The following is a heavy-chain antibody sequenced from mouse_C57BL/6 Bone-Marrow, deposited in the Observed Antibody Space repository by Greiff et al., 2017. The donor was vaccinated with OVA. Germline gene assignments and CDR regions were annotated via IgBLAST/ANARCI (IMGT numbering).Heavy chain of an antibody. CDR2: FYPGSGSI. D-gene: IGHD1-1*01. V-gene: IGHV1-62-2*01. Sequence: QVQLQQSGAELVKPGASVKLSCKASGYTFTEYTIHWVKQRSGQGLEWIGWFYPGSGSIKYNEKFKDKATLTADKSSSTVYMELSRLTSEDSAVYFCARHPRGAYYGSSRHWYFDVWGTGTTVTVSS. CDR1: GYTFTEYT. J-gene: IGHJ1*03. CDR3: ARHPRGAYYGSSRHWYFDV.